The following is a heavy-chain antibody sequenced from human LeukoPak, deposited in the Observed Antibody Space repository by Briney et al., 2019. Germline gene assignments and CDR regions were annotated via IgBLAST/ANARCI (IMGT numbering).Heavy chain of an antibody. CDR1: GFTFGGYA. J-gene: IGHJ3*02. CDR2: ISYDGSTQ. Sequence: GGSLRPSCTASGFTFGGYAMHWVRQAPGKGLEWVAVISYDGSTQYYAASMKGRFTISRDNSKKTLFLQMNSLRIDDTAVYYCARETAQFAFDIWGQGTMVTVSS. V-gene: IGHV3-30-3*01. CDR3: ARETAQFAFDI.